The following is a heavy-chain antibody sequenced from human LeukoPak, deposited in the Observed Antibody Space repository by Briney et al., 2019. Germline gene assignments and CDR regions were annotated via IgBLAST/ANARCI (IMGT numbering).Heavy chain of an antibody. CDR3: AREPWGGYSSSYGPDSVSDY. D-gene: IGHD6-6*01. J-gene: IGHJ4*02. V-gene: IGHV4-39*07. CDR2: IYYSGST. Sequence: KPSETLSLTCTVSGGSISSSSYYWGWIRQPPGKGLEWIGSIYYSGSTYYNPSLKSRVTISVDTSKNQFSLKLSSVTAADTAVYYCAREPWGGYSSSYGPDSVSDYWGQGTLVTVSS. CDR1: GGSISSSSYY.